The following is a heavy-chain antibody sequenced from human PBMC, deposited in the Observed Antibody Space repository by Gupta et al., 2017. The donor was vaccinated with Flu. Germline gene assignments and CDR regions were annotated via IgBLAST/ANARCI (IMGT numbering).Heavy chain of an antibody. V-gene: IGHV1-18*01. CDR2: IGGNT. Sequence: TFTSYGLSWVRQAPGQGLEWMGWIGGNTGLAQKFQGRVTMTRDTSTSTAYMEVRSLRSDDTAIYYCARVGAYSDYEIDAFDIWGQGTLVTVAS. CDR3: ARVGAYSDYEIDAFDI. J-gene: IGHJ3*02. CDR1: TFTSYG. D-gene: IGHD4-17*01.